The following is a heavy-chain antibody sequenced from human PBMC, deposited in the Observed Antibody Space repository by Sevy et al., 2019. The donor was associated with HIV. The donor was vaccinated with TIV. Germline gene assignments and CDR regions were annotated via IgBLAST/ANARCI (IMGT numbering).Heavy chain of an antibody. V-gene: IGHV1-2*02. Sequence: ASVKVSCKASGYTFTGYYMHWVRQAPGQGLEWMGWINPNSGGTNYAQKFQGRVTMTRDTSISTADMELSRLRSDATAVYYCARELKRGVIVVVIYGMDVWGQGTTVTVSS. CDR1: GYTFTGYY. D-gene: IGHD3-22*01. CDR2: INPNSGGT. CDR3: ARELKRGVIVVVIYGMDV. J-gene: IGHJ6*02.